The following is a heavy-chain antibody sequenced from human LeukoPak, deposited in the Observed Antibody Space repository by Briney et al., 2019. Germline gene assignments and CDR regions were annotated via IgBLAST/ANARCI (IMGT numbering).Heavy chain of an antibody. V-gene: IGHV3-11*01. CDR2: ITGTGVTI. CDR3: ATHGGGGYDEDDAFNI. CDR1: GFTFADYY. J-gene: IGHJ3*02. D-gene: IGHD5-12*01. Sequence: GGSLRLSCAASGFTFADYYISWIRQAPGKGLEWISYITGTGVTIHYSDSVKGRFTISMDNAKNSLSLLMNSLRGEDTAVYYCATHGGGGYDEDDAFNIWGQGTMVTVSS.